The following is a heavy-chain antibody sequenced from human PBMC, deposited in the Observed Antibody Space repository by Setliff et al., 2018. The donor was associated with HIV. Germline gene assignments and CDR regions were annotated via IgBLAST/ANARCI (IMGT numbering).Heavy chain of an antibody. V-gene: IGHV4-4*09. Sequence: TLSLTCTVSGGSISGYHWNWLRQTPGKGLERIGYIYTSRGTNYNHSLRTRVIISVDTSNQFSLKLSSVTAADAAVYYCARSPSYRSSWEYYFDYWGQGILVTVSS. CDR3: ARSPSYRSSWEYYFDY. D-gene: IGHD6-13*01. J-gene: IGHJ4*02. CDR2: IYTSRGT. CDR1: GGSISGYH.